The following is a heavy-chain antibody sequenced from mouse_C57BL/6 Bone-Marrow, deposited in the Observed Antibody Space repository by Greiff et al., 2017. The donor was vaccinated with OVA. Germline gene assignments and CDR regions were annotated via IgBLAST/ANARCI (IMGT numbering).Heavy chain of an antibody. J-gene: IGHJ2*01. V-gene: IGHV1-69*01. D-gene: IGHD1-1*01. CDR2: IDPSDSYT. CDR3: ARLHYYGSSFYFDY. Sequence: QVQLQQSGAELVMPGASVQLSCQASCYTFPRSWLHWVKQRPGQGLEWIGEIDPSDSYTNSNQKVKGKATLTVDKSSSTAYMQLSSLTSEDSAVYYCARLHYYGSSFYFDYWGQGTTLTVSS. CDR1: CYTFPRSW.